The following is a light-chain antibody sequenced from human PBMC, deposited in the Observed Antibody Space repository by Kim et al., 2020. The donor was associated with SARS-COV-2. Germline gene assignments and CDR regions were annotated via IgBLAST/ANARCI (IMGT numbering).Light chain of an antibody. V-gene: IGKV4-1*01. CDR1: QSVLYSSNNKNY. CDR2: WAS. CDR3: QQFYATPDT. J-gene: IGKJ2*01. Sequence: DIVMTQSPDSLAVSLGERATINCKSSQSVLYSSNNKNYLAWYQQKPGQPPKLLIYWASTRESGVPDRFSGSGSGTDFTLTISSLQAEDVAVYYCQQFYATPDTFGQGNKLEI.